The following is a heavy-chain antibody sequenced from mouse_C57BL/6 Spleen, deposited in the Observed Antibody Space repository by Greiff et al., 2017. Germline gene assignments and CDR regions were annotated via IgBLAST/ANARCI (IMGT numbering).Heavy chain of an antibody. CDR1: GYTFTSYW. CDR3: ARGGDYDGDY. Sequence: QVQLKQPGAELVRPGSSVKLSCKASGYTFTSYWMHWVKQRPIQGLEWIGNIDPSDSETHYNQKFKDKATLTVDKSSSTAYMQLSSLTSEDSAVYYCARGGDYDGDYWGQGTTLTVSS. V-gene: IGHV1-52*01. D-gene: IGHD2-4*01. CDR2: IDPSDSET. J-gene: IGHJ2*01.